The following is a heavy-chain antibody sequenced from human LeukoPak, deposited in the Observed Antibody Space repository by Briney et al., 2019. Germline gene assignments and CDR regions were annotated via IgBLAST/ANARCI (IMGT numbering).Heavy chain of an antibody. CDR2: IYTSGST. J-gene: IGHJ3*02. Sequence: SETLSLTCTVSGSISGYYWSWIRQPPGKGLEWIGYIYTSGSTNYNPSLESRVTISVDTSKNQFSLDLSSVTAADTAVYYCARQKCTSTSCLTKNAFDIWGQGTMVAVSS. CDR1: GSISGYY. CDR3: ARQKCTSTSCLTKNAFDI. V-gene: IGHV4-4*09. D-gene: IGHD2-2*01.